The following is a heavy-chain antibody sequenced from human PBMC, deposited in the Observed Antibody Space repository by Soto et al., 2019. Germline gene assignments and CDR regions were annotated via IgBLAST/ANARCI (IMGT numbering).Heavy chain of an antibody. Sequence: GGSLRLSCAASGFTFSNYAMNWVRQAPGKGLEYVSGISSNGGSIFYADSVRGRFTISRDNSKSTLYLQMGSLRAEDMAEYYCARGPVVGRYYDSPIDYWGQGMLVTVSS. CDR3: ARGPVVGRYYDSPIDY. CDR1: GFTFSNYA. J-gene: IGHJ4*02. CDR2: ISSNGGSI. V-gene: IGHV3-64*02. D-gene: IGHD3-10*01.